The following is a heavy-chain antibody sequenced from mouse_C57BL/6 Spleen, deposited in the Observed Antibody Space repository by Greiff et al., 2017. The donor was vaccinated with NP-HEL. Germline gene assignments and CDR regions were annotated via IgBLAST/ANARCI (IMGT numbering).Heavy chain of an antibody. Sequence: VQLQESGAELARPGASVKLSCKASGYTFTSYGISWVKQRTGQGLEWIGEIYPRSGNTYYNEKFKGKATLTADKSSSTAYMELRSLTSEDSAVYFCARCGGFFYFDYWGQGTTLTVSS. V-gene: IGHV1-81*01. CDR2: IYPRSGNT. CDR3: ARCGGFFYFDY. CDR1: GYTFTSYG. J-gene: IGHJ2*01.